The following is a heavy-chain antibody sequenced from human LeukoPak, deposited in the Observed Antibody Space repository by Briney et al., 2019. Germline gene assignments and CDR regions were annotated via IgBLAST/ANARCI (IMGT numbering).Heavy chain of an antibody. J-gene: IGHJ4*02. Sequence: GGSLRLSCAASGFTFSSYSMNWVRQAPGKGLEWVSYISSSSSTIYYADSVKGRFTISRDNAKNSLYLQMNSLRAEDTAVYYCARDSTMIGGRGLFDYWGQGTLVTVSS. D-gene: IGHD3-22*01. V-gene: IGHV3-48*01. CDR2: ISSSSSTI. CDR3: ARDSTMIGGRGLFDY. CDR1: GFTFSSYS.